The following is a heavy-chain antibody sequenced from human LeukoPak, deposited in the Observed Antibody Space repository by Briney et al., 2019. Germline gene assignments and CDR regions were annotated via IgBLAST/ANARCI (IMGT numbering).Heavy chain of an antibody. V-gene: IGHV3-9*01. D-gene: IGHD5-18*01. CDR3: AKVYGGYSYGLDY. Sequence: GGSLRLSCAASGFTFDDYAMHWVRQAPGKGLGWVSGISWNSGSIGYADSVKGRFTISRDNAKNSLYLQMNSLRAEDTALYYCAKVYGGYSYGLDYWGQGTLVTVSS. CDR2: ISWNSGSI. J-gene: IGHJ4*02. CDR1: GFTFDDYA.